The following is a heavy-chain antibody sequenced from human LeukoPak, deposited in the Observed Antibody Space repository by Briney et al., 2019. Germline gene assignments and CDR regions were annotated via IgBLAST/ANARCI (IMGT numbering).Heavy chain of an antibody. CDR2: IKQDGSEK. CDR3: ARIGAAGVDS. V-gene: IGHV3-7*03. J-gene: IGHJ4*02. Sequence: GGSLRLSCAASGFTFSNAWMSWVRQAPGKGLEWVVNIKQDGSEKYYVDSVKGRFTISRDNSKSSLYLQMNSLRAEDTAVYYCARIGAAGVDSWGLGTLVTVSS. CDR1: GFTFSNAW. D-gene: IGHD6-13*01.